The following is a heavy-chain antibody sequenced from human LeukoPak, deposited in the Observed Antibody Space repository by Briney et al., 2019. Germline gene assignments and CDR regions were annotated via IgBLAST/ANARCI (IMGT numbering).Heavy chain of an antibody. CDR2: ITASGTAM. J-gene: IGHJ4*02. V-gene: IGHV3-48*01. CDR3: ASSGSYRFDY. CDR1: GFTFSSYS. Sequence: GGSLRLSCAASGFTFSSYSMNWVRQAPGKGLEWVSHITASGTAMFYADSVKGRFTISRDNAKNSLYLQMNSLRGEDTAVYYCASSGSYRFDYWGQGTLVTVSS. D-gene: IGHD1-26*01.